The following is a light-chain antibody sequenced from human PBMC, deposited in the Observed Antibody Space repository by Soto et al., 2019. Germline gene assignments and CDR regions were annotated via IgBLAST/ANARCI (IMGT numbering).Light chain of an antibody. Sequence: QSALTQPASVSGSPGQSITISCTGTSSDVGSYNLVSWYQQHPGKAPKLMIYEGSKRPSGVSNRFSGSKSGNTASLTISGRQAEDAADYYCCSYAGSRASYVFGTGTKLTVL. J-gene: IGLJ1*01. V-gene: IGLV2-23*01. CDR3: CSYAGSRASYV. CDR2: EGS. CDR1: SSDVGSYNL.